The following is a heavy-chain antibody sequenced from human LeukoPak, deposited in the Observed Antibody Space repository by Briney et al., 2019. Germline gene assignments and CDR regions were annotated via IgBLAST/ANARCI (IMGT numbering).Heavy chain of an antibody. Sequence: GASVHVSCKASGYTFTDYYMHWLRQAPGREPEWMGWMNPNSGGTNYAQKFQGRVTMTRDTSITTAYMELSSLRSDDTAVYYCAPRRVAADKVFDYWGQGTLVSVST. CDR3: APRRVAADKVFDY. D-gene: IGHD6-19*01. CDR2: MNPNSGGT. V-gene: IGHV1-2*02. J-gene: IGHJ4*02. CDR1: GYTFTDYY.